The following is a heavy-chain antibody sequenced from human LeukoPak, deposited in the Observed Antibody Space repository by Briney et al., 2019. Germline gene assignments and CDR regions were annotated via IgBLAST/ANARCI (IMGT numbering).Heavy chain of an antibody. CDR2: ISAYNGNT. Sequence: ASVKVSCKASGYTFTSYGISWVRQAPGQGLEWMGWISAYNGNTNYAQKFQGRVTMTRDTSISTAYMELSRLRSDDTAVYYCARAPLQSAAAFYYYYGMDVWGQGTTVTVSS. J-gene: IGHJ6*02. CDR3: ARAPLQSAAAFYYYYGMDV. D-gene: IGHD2-2*01. CDR1: GYTFTSYG. V-gene: IGHV1-18*01.